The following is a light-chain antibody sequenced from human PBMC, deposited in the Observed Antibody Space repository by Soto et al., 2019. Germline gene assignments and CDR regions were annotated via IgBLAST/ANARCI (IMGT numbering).Light chain of an antibody. CDR1: QRFSSY. CDR3: QQSYSLPFT. CDR2: GVS. V-gene: IGKV1-39*01. Sequence: DLQMTQSPSSLSASVGDRVTITCRASQRFSSYLNWYQQKPGKAPKLLIYGVSSLQRGVPSRFSGSGSRTDFTLTISSLQPEDFATYYCQQSYSLPFTFGPGTKVDIK. J-gene: IGKJ3*01.